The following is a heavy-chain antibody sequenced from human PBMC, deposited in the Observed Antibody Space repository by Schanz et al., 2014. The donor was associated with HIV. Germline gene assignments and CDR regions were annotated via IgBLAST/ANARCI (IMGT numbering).Heavy chain of an antibody. Sequence: QVQLVQSGAEVKKPGASVKVSCMASGYTFTNYYIHWVRQAPGQGLEWMGWINPNSGGTNYAQKLQGRVTMTTDTSTSTAYMDLRSLRSDDTAVYYCARGAAEMATMTPWRYWGQGTLVTVSS. V-gene: IGHV1-18*01. CDR2: INPNSGGT. CDR1: GYTFTNYY. D-gene: IGHD5-12*01. CDR3: ARGAAEMATMTPWRY. J-gene: IGHJ4*02.